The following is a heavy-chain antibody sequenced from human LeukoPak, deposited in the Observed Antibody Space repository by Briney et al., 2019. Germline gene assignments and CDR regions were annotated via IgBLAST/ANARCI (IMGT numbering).Heavy chain of an antibody. CDR2: ITSGFTP. CDR3: AKDYSDSRVADAFLEY. Sequence: GGSLRLSCAASGLTFSDYAMSWFRQAPGKGLEWVSGITSGFTPLYADSVKGRFTISRDNSKNTFHLQLNSLRAEDTAVYYCAKDYSDSRVADAFLEYWGQGTLVTVSS. CDR1: GLTFSDYA. V-gene: IGHV3-23*01. D-gene: IGHD2-15*01. J-gene: IGHJ4*02.